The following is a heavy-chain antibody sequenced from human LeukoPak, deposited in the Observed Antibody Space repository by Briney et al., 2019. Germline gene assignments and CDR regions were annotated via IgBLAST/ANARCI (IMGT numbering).Heavy chain of an antibody. Sequence: PSQTLSLTCTVSGGSISSGSYYWSWIRQPAGKGLEWIGRIYTSGSTNYNPSLKSRVTISVDTSKNQFSLKLSTVTAADTAVYYCARSVGQWLRSNSFDYWGQGTLVTVSS. D-gene: IGHD5-12*01. CDR3: ARSVGQWLRSNSFDY. J-gene: IGHJ4*02. CDR1: GGSISSGSYY. V-gene: IGHV4-61*02. CDR2: IYTSGST.